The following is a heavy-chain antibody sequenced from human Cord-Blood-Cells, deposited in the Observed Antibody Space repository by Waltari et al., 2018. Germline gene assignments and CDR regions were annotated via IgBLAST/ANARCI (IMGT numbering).Heavy chain of an antibody. V-gene: IGHV4-34*01. CDR1: CGSFSGYY. D-gene: IGHD5-12*01. Sequence: QVQLQQWGAGLLKPSETLSLTCAVYCGSFSGYYWSWIRQPPGKGLEWIGDINHSGSTHYTPSLKSRVTISVDTSKNQFSLKLSSVTAADTAVYYCARDIGAGNGLGYWGQGTLVTVSS. CDR2: INHSGST. J-gene: IGHJ4*02. CDR3: ARDIGAGNGLGY.